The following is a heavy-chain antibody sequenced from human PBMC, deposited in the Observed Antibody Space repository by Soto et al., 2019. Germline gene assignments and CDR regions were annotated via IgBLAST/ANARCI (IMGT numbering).Heavy chain of an antibody. CDR2: IWYDGNNK. CDR1: GFTFRSSG. Sequence: QVQLVESGGGVVQRGGSLRLSCEASGFTFRSSGMHWVRQAPGKGLEWVSSIWYDGNNKYYADSVKGRFIIYRDNTKSQLFLQMNRLGGEGTGVYYCARDGGGGFSYGGYWGQGTLVAVSS. J-gene: IGHJ4*02. CDR3: ARDGGGGFSYGGY. D-gene: IGHD4-17*01. V-gene: IGHV3-33*01.